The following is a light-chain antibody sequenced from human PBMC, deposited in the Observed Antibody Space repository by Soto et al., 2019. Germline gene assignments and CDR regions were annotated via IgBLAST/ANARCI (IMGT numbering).Light chain of an antibody. J-gene: IGKJ5*01. CDR3: QQYNNWPIT. CDR1: QSVSSSY. Sequence: EIVLTQSPATLSLSPGERATLSCGASQSVSSSYLAWYQQKPGLAPRLLIYGASTRATGIPARFSGSGSGTEFTLTISSLQSEDFAVYYCQQYNNWPITFGQGTRLEIK. CDR2: GAS. V-gene: IGKV3-15*01.